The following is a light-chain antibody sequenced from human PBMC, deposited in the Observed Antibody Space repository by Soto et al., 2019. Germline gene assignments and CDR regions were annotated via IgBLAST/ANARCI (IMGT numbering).Light chain of an antibody. Sequence: DIQMTQSPSSLSASIGDRVTITCQAGQNITTYVNWYQQKPGKAPQLLIYGASSLQSGVPSRFSGRGSGTDFTLTISSLQPEDFDTYYCQQSYSNPKTFGQGTKVEI. J-gene: IGKJ1*01. CDR2: GAS. V-gene: IGKV1-39*01. CDR1: QNITTY. CDR3: QQSYSNPKT.